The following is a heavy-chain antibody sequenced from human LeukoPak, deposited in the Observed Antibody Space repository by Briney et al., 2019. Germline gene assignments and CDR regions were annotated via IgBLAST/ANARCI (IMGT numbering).Heavy chain of an antibody. CDR1: GGPINSYY. J-gene: IGHJ4*02. V-gene: IGHV4-59*01. CDR2: IYSSGST. CDR3: ARSDYGDFFDY. Sequence: PSETLSLTCTVSGGPINSYYWSWIRQPPGKGLEWVGYIYSSGSTIYNPSLESRVTISIDTSKNLFSLKLSSVTAADTAAYYCARSDYGDFFDYWGQGTLVTVSS. D-gene: IGHD4-17*01.